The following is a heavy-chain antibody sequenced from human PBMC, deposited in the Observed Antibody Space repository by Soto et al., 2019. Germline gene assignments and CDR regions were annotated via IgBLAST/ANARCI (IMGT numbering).Heavy chain of an antibody. Sequence: EVQLVESGGDLVQRGGSLRLSCAASGFNFSNTDMSWVRQAPGKGLEWVAGIYSEGYTNYADSVKGRFIVSIDSPKNTLYLQMDSLRAEDTAVYYCAREAIIVIAAPEYYFDYWGQGTLVTVSS. J-gene: IGHJ4*02. V-gene: IGHV3-66*01. CDR2: IYSEGYT. CDR3: AREAIIVIAAPEYYFDY. D-gene: IGHD3-22*01. CDR1: GFNFSNTD.